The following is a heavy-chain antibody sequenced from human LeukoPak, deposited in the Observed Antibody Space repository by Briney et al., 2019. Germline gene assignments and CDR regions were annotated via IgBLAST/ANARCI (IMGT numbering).Heavy chain of an antibody. D-gene: IGHD3-22*01. CDR2: IYYSGST. CDR1: GGSISSSSYY. CDR3: ARAYYYDSSDAIDY. V-gene: IGHV4-39*01. J-gene: IGHJ4*02. Sequence: SETLSLTCTVSGGSISSSSYYWGWIRQPPGTGLEWIGSIYYSGSTYYNPSLKSRVTISVDTSKNQFSLKLSSVTAADTAVYYCARAYYYDSSDAIDYWGQGILVTVSS.